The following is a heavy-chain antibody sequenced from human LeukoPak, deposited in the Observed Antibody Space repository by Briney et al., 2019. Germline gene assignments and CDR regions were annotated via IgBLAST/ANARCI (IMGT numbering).Heavy chain of an antibody. CDR1: GFTFSDYY. V-gene: IGHV3-11*06. J-gene: IGHJ4*02. Sequence: GGSLRLSCAASGFTFSDYYMRWIRQAPGKALEWASYISSSSSYTNYADSVKGRFTIYRDNAKNSLYLQMNSLRAEDTAVYYCARDFPFGDYLDYWGQGTLVTVSS. CDR3: ARDFPFGDYLDY. D-gene: IGHD3-3*01. CDR2: ISSSSSYT.